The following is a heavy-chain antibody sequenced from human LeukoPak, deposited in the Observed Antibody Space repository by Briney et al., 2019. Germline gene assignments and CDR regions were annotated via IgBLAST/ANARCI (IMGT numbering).Heavy chain of an antibody. CDR1: GFTFCSHS. CDR2: IISSGSTI. Sequence: GGPLSLSYAASGFTFCSHSMHCVRPAPGEGLEWVSYIISSGSTIYYADSVKGRFIISRDNAKNSLHLQMNSLRAEDTAVYYCARGTVAGKAPYWRQGTLVPVSS. V-gene: IGHV3-48*01. CDR3: ARGTVAGKAPY. D-gene: IGHD6-19*01. J-gene: IGHJ4*02.